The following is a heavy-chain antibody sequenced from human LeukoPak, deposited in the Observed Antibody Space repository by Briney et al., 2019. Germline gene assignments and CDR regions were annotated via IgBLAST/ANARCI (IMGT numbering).Heavy chain of an antibody. Sequence: GGSLRLSCAASGFSFSSYEMNWVRQAPGKGLEWLSYINFGGSTTYYADSVKGRFTISRDNAKNSLYLQMNSLRAEETAVYYCATKHDYWGQGTLVTVSS. CDR2: INFGGSTT. CDR3: ATKHDY. V-gene: IGHV3-48*03. J-gene: IGHJ4*02. CDR1: GFSFSSYE.